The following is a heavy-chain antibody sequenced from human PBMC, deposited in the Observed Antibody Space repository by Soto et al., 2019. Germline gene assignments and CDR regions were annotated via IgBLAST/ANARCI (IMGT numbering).Heavy chain of an antibody. CDR3: AADHRRNDFWSGYYIYYYYGMDV. D-gene: IGHD3-3*01. J-gene: IGHJ6*02. V-gene: IGHV1-58*01. CDR2: IVVGSGNT. CDR1: GFTFTSSA. Sequence: SVKVSCKASGFTFTSSAVQWVRQARGQRLEWIGWIVVGSGNTNYAQKFQERVTITRDMSTSTAYMELSSLRSEDTAVYHCAADHRRNDFWSGYYIYYYYGMDVWGQGTTVTVS.